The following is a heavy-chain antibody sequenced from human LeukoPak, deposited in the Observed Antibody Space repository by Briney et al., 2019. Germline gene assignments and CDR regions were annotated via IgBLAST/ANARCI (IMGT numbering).Heavy chain of an antibody. Sequence: GXTXXXXAMHXVRQASGKXLEWVGRIRSKANSYATAYAASVKGRFTISRDDSKNTAYLQMNSLKTEDTAVYYCSPQLYDYVWGRYFDYWGQGTLVTVSS. D-gene: IGHD3-16*01. CDR1: GXTXXXXA. CDR3: SPQLYDYVWGRYFDY. CDR2: IRSKANSYAT. V-gene: IGHV3-73*01. J-gene: IGHJ4*02.